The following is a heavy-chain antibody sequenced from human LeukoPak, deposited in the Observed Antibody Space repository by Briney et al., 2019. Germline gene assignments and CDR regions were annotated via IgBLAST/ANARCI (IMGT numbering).Heavy chain of an antibody. CDR1: GGSFSGYY. D-gene: IGHD6-13*01. Sequence: SETLSLTCAVYGGSFSGYYWSWIRQPPGKGLEWIGYIYYSGSTNYNPSLKSRVTISVDTSKNQFSLKLSSVTAADTAVYYCARLSAGLVDYWGQGTLVTVSS. CDR2: IYYSGST. J-gene: IGHJ4*02. CDR3: ARLSAGLVDY. V-gene: IGHV4-59*08.